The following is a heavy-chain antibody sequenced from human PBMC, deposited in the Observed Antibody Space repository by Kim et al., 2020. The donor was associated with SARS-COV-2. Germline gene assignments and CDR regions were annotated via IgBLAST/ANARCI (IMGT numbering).Heavy chain of an antibody. J-gene: IGHJ3*02. CDR3: ARHSSASGDNAFDI. CDR1: GGSISSYY. V-gene: IGHV4-59*08. D-gene: IGHD7-27*01. CDR2: IYYSGNT. Sequence: SETLSLTCTASGGSISSYYWSWIRQPPGKGLEWIGYIYYSGNTNYNPSLESRVTISVDTSKNQFSLRLSSVTAADTALFYCARHSSASGDNAFDIWGHGT.